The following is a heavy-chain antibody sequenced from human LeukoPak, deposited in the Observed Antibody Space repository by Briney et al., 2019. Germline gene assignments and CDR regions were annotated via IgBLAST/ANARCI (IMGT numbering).Heavy chain of an antibody. J-gene: IGHJ5*02. Sequence: ASVKVSCKASGYTFTGYYMHWVRQAPGQGLEWMGWINPNSGGTNDAQKFQGRVTMTRDTSISTAYMELSRLRPDDTAVYYCARGPVVVPAALLGFWFDPWGQGTLVTVSS. D-gene: IGHD2-2*02. CDR3: ARGPVVVPAALLGFWFDP. CDR2: INPNSGGT. CDR1: GYTFTGYY. V-gene: IGHV1-2*02.